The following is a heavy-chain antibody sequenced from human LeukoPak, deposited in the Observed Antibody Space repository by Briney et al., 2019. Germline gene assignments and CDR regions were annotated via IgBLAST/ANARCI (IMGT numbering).Heavy chain of an antibody. Sequence: SETLSLTCAVYGGSFSGYYWSWIRQPPGKGLEWIGEINHSGSTNYNPSLKSRVTISVDTSKNQFSLKLSSVTAADTAVYYCARPRSANYYDSSGYGYWGQGTLVTVSS. D-gene: IGHD3-22*01. CDR1: GGSFSGYY. J-gene: IGHJ4*02. CDR3: ARPRSANYYDSSGYGY. V-gene: IGHV4-34*01. CDR2: INHSGST.